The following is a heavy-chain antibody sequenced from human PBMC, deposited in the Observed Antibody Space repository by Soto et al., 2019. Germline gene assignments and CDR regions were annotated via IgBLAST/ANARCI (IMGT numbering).Heavy chain of an antibody. CDR3: ARVGLNGIQLWNWWFDP. Sequence: GASVKVSCKDSGYTFTSYAMHWVRQAPGQRLEWMGWINAGNGNTKYSQKFQGRVTITRDTSASTAYMELSSLRSEDTAVYYCARVGLNGIQLWNWWFDPWGQGTLVTVSS. D-gene: IGHD5-18*01. J-gene: IGHJ5*02. CDR1: GYTFTSYA. V-gene: IGHV1-3*01. CDR2: INAGNGNT.